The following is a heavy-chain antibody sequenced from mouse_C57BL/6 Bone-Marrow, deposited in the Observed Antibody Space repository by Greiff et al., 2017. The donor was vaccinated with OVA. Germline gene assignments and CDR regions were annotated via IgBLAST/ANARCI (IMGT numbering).Heavy chain of an antibody. J-gene: IGHJ4*01. CDR2: ISNLAYSI. CDR3: ARDIYYYGSSQPYYAMDY. Sequence: DVMLVESGGGLVQPGGSLKLSCAASGFTFSDYGMAWVRQAPRKGPEWVAFISNLAYSIYYADTVTGRFTISRENAKNTLYLEMSSLRSEDTAMYYCARDIYYYGSSQPYYAMDYWGQGTSVTVSS. V-gene: IGHV5-15*01. CDR1: GFTFSDYG. D-gene: IGHD1-1*01.